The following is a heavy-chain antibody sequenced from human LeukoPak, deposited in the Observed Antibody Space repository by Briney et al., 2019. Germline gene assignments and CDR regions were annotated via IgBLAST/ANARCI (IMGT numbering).Heavy chain of an antibody. D-gene: IGHD6-13*01. CDR1: GYTFTSYG. V-gene: IGHV1-18*01. CDR3: ARDMVGLAADGNWFDP. Sequence: ASVKVSCKASGYTFTSYGISWVRQAPGQGLEWMGWTSVYNSNTNYAQEFQGRVTMTTDISTSTAYMELRSLRSDDTAVYYCARDMVGLAADGNWFDPWGQGTLVTVSS. CDR2: TSVYNSNT. J-gene: IGHJ5*02.